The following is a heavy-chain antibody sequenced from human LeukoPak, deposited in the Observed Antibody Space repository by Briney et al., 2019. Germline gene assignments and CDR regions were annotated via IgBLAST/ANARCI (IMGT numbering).Heavy chain of an antibody. CDR1: GYTFTSYG. J-gene: IGHJ5*02. D-gene: IGHD2-2*02. V-gene: IGHV1-18*01. CDR2: ISAYNANT. Sequence: ASVKVSCKASGYTFTSYGISWVRQAPGQGLEWMGWISAYNANTNYAQKLQGRVTMTTDTSTSTAYMELRSLRSDDTAVYYCARDILGYCSSTSRYTRFDPWGQGTLVTVSS. CDR3: ARDILGYCSSTSRYTRFDP.